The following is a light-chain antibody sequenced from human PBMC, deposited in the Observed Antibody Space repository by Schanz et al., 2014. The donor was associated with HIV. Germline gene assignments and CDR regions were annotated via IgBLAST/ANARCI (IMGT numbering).Light chain of an antibody. V-gene: IGLV2-8*01. CDR1: SSDVGAYNQ. CDR2: AVN. J-gene: IGLJ1*01. CDR3: CSYTTTSTYV. Sequence: QSALTQPPSASGSPGQSVTVSCTGTSSDVGAYNQVSWYQPHPGKAPKLIIYAVNKRPSGVPDRFSGSKSGNTASLTISGLQAEDEADYYCCSYTTTSTYVFGAGTKPTVL.